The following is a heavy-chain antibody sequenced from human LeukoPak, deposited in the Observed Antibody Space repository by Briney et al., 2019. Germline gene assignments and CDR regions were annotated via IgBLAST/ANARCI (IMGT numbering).Heavy chain of an antibody. J-gene: IGHJ4*02. Sequence: PSETLSLTCTVSGGSISSGSHHWGWFRQSPGKGLEWIGSIYYSRTTYYNPSLNSRVTISVVTSKNQFSLQLNSVTAADTAVYYCVRHDGRSGGTTGALDSWGQGSLVTVSS. D-gene: IGHD4-23*01. CDR2: IYYSRTT. CDR3: VRHDGRSGGTTGALDS. V-gene: IGHV4-39*01. CDR1: GGSISSGSHH.